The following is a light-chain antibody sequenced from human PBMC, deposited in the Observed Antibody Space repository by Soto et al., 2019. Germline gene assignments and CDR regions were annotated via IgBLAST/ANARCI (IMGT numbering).Light chain of an antibody. V-gene: IGKV3-15*01. CDR1: QSVSSN. CDR2: GAS. Sequence: EIEMTQSPVTLSVYPGERATLSCRASQSVSSNLAWYQQKPGQAPRLLIYGASTRATGIPARFSGSGSGTEFTLTISSLQSEDFAVYYCQQYNNWPKTFGQGTKVDI. J-gene: IGKJ1*01. CDR3: QQYNNWPKT.